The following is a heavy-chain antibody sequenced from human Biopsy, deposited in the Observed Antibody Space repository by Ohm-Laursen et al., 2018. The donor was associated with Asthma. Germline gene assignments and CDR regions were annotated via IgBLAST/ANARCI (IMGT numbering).Heavy chain of an antibody. CDR2: ISYTGNT. CDR3: ARHWNWGSFFDY. V-gene: IGHV4-39*01. D-gene: IGHD7-27*01. J-gene: IGHJ4*02. Sequence: TLSLTCTVSGGSMSSSSYSWGWIRQPPGKGLEWIGSISYTGNTDIPSLRSRLTLSVATSKNNFSLKLTSVTAADTAVFYCARHWNWGSFFDYWGQGMLVTVSS. CDR1: GGSMSSSSYS.